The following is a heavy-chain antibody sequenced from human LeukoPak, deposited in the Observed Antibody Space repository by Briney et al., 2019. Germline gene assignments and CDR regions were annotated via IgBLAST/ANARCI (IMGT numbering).Heavy chain of an antibody. J-gene: IGHJ4*02. CDR2: ISGDGGST. Sequence: PGGSLRLSCAASGFTFDDYAMHWVRQAPGKGLEWVSLISGDGGSTYYADSVKGRFTISRDNSKNSLYLQMNSLRTEDTALYYCAKDIPDYYDSSGYSWGQGTLVTLSS. D-gene: IGHD3-22*01. V-gene: IGHV3-43*02. CDR3: AKDIPDYYDSSGYS. CDR1: GFTFDDYA.